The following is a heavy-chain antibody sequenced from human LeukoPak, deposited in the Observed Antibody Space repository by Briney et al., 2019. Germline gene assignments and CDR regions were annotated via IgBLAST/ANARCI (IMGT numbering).Heavy chain of an antibody. V-gene: IGHV3-15*01. Sequence: GGCLRLSCAASGFTFSNAWMSWVRQAPGKGLEWVGRIKSKTDGGTTDYAAPVKGRFTISRDDSKNTLYLQMNSLKTEDTAVYYCTSKPMDYYGSGSLDYWGQGTLVTVSS. J-gene: IGHJ4*02. CDR2: IKSKTDGGTT. CDR3: TSKPMDYYGSGSLDY. D-gene: IGHD3-10*01. CDR1: GFTFSNAW.